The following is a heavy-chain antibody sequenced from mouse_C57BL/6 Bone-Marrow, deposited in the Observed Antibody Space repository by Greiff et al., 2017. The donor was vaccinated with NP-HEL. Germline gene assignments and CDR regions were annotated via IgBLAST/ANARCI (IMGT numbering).Heavy chain of an antibody. Sequence: EVQLQQSGPELVKPGASVTISCKASGYSFTDYNMNWVKQSNGKSLEWIGVINPNYGATSYNQKFKGKATLTVDQSSSTAYMQLTSLTSEDFAVSYCAREVNYHFADWGKGTTVTVSA. CDR2: INPNYGAT. V-gene: IGHV1-39*01. J-gene: IGHJ3*01. CDR1: GYSFTDYN. D-gene: IGHD2-1*01. CDR3: AREVNYHFAD.